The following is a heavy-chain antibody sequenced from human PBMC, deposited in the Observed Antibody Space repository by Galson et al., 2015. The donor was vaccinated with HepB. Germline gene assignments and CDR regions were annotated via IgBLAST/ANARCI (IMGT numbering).Heavy chain of an antibody. CDR3: ARDLRFLEWFGAYYYYGMDV. D-gene: IGHD3-3*01. Sequence: SETLSLTCAVYGGSFSGYYWSWIRQPPGKGLEWIGEINHSGSTNYNPSLKSRVTISVDTSKNQFSLKLSSVTAADTAVYYCARDLRFLEWFGAYYYYGMDVWGQGTTVTVSS. CDR1: GGSFSGYY. J-gene: IGHJ6*02. CDR2: INHSGST. V-gene: IGHV4-34*01.